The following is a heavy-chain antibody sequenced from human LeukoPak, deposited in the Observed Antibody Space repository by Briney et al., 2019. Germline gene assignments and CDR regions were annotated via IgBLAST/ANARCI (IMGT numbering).Heavy chain of an antibody. D-gene: IGHD1-26*01. V-gene: IGHV2-5*08. CDR1: GGSISNSYW. CDR3: ARSFSGRYFDY. Sequence: TLSLTCIVSGGSISNSYWSLIRQPPGKALEWLALIYWDDDKRYSPSLKSRLTITKDTSKNQVVLTMTNMDPVDTATYYCARSFSGRYFDYWGQGTLVTVSS. CDR2: IYWDDDK. J-gene: IGHJ4*02.